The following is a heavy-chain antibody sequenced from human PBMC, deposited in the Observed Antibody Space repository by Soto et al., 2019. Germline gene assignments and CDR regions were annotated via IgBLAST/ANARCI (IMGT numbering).Heavy chain of an antibody. CDR1: GFTFSSYW. CDR3: ATEIVVHYGSGSYYGSHFDY. V-gene: IGHV3-7*01. CDR2: IKQDGSEK. Sequence: VQLVESGGGVVQPGRSLRLSCAASGFTFSSYWMSWVRQAPGKGLEWVANIKQDGSEKYYVDSVKGRFTISRDNAKNSLYLQMNSLRAEDTAVYYCATEIVVHYGSGSYYGSHFDYWGQGTLVTVSS. J-gene: IGHJ4*02. D-gene: IGHD3-10*01.